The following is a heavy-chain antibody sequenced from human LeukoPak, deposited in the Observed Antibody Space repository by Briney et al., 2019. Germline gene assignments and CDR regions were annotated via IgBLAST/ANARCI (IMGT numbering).Heavy chain of an antibody. CDR1: RFTFSDYY. V-gene: IGHV3-11*04. Sequence: TGGSVRLSCAASRFTFSDYYMSWLRQAPGKGRVWVSYISSSGSTIYYADSVKGRFTISRDNGKTSLYLQMNSLRTEGTADSFCSKDLRRPRNLFDYSGQGTLVTVSS. J-gene: IGHJ4*02. CDR3: SKDLRRPRNLFDY. D-gene: IGHD1-14*01. CDR2: ISSSGSTI.